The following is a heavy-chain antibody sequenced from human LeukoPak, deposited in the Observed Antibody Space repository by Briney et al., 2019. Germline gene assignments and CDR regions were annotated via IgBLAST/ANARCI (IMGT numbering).Heavy chain of an antibody. CDR2: VYYSGST. J-gene: IGHJ4*02. D-gene: IGHD1-26*01. CDR3: ARRKDSGTYWAD. V-gene: IGHV4-39*01. CDR1: GGSIRRSSLY. Sequence: SETLSLTCTVSGGSIRRSSLYWGWIRQPAGKGLEWIGSVYYSGSTYYNPSLKSRVTVSVDTSKNQFSLNLTSVTAADTALYYCARRKDSGTYWADWGRGTLVTVSS.